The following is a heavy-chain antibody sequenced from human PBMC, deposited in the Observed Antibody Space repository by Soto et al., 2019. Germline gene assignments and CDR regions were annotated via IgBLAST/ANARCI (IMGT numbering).Heavy chain of an antibody. J-gene: IGHJ6*02. CDR2: ISGSGGST. Sequence: SLRLSCAASGFTFSSYAMSWVRQAPGKGLEWVSAISGSGGSTYYADSVKGRFTNSRDNSKNTLYLQMNSLRAEDTAVYYCAKDPRITIFGVVIIPPYGMDVWGQGTTVTVS. CDR3: AKDPRITIFGVVIIPPYGMDV. D-gene: IGHD3-3*01. CDR1: GFTFSSYA. V-gene: IGHV3-23*01.